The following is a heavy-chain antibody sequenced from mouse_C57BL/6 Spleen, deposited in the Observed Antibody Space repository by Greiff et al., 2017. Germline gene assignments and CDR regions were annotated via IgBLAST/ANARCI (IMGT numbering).Heavy chain of an antibody. CDR3: ASNGWLLRDWYFYV. J-gene: IGHJ1*03. Sequence: QVQLQQPGAELVMPGASVKLSCKASGYTFTSYWMHWVKQRPGQGLEWIGEIDPSDSYTNYNQQFKGKSTLTVDKSSSTAYMQLSSLTSEDSAVYYCASNGWLLRDWYFYVWGTGTTVTVSA. CDR1: GYTFTSYW. CDR2: IDPSDSYT. D-gene: IGHD2-3*01. V-gene: IGHV1-69*01.